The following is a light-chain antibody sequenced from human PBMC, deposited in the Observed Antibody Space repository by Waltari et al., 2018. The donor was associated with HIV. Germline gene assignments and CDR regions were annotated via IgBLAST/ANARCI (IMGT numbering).Light chain of an antibody. CDR2: KDN. CDR3: QSGHNSDSI. CDR1: ALSRHF. Sequence: SYELTQAPSVSVSPGQTAKITCSGDALSRHFVFWYQQKSGQAPRMMIFKDNERPPGIPARFSASSSGSTSTLTISGVQAEDEADYYCQSGHNSDSIFGGGTKLTVL. V-gene: IGLV3-25*03. J-gene: IGLJ2*01.